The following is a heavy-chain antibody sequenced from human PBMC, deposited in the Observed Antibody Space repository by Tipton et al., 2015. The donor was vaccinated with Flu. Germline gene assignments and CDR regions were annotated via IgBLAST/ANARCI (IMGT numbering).Heavy chain of an antibody. J-gene: IGHJ4*02. CDR1: GGSVSSEGYY. CDR3: ARLSYYDVDLKNFYFDY. CDR2: IYYSGYT. V-gene: IGHV4-61*08. D-gene: IGHD3-10*02. Sequence: GLVKPSETLSLTCAVSGGSVSSEGYYWSWIRQPPGKGLEWIGYIYYSGYTNYNPSLESRVTISLDTSKSQFSLMLRSVTAADTAVYYCARLSYYDVDLKNFYFDYWGQGALVTVSS.